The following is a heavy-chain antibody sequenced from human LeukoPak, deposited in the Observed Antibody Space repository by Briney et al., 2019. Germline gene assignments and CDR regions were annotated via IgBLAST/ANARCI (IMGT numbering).Heavy chain of an antibody. V-gene: IGHV4-34*01. CDR3: ARGTTVTSHGWFDP. CDR2: INHSGST. Sequence: SETLSLTCAVYGGSFSGYYWSWIRQPPGKGLEWIGEINHSGSTNYNPSLKSRVTISVDTSKNQFSLKLSSVAAADTAVYYCARGTTVTSHGWFDPWGQGTLVTVSS. CDR1: GGSFSGYY. D-gene: IGHD4-17*01. J-gene: IGHJ5*02.